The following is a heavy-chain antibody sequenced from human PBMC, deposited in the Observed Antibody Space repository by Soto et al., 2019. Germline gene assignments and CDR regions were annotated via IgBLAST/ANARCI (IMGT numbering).Heavy chain of an antibody. J-gene: IGHJ3*02. CDR1: GGSISSSRYY. CDR3: ARLNYGSGSFYNPGGAFDI. V-gene: IGHV4-39*01. D-gene: IGHD3-10*01. Sequence: QLHLQESGPGLVKPSETLSLTCTVSGGSISSSRYYWGWIRQPPGKGLEWIGSIYFSGSTYYNPSLKSRVNISLDTPKKQFSLNLSSVTAADTAVYHCARLNYGSGSFYNPGGAFDIWGQGTMVTVSS. CDR2: IYFSGST.